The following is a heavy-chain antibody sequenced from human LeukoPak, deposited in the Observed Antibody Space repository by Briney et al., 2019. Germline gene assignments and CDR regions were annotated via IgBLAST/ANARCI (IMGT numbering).Heavy chain of an antibody. Sequence: AASVKVSCKASGYTFTSYAMHWVRQAPGQRLEWMGWINAGNGNTKYSQEFQGRVTITRDTSASTAYMELSSLRSEDMAVYYCARATATGYWFDPWGQGTLVTVSS. J-gene: IGHJ5*02. CDR2: INAGNGNT. CDR1: GYTFTSYA. CDR3: ARATATGYWFDP. D-gene: IGHD2-15*01. V-gene: IGHV1-3*03.